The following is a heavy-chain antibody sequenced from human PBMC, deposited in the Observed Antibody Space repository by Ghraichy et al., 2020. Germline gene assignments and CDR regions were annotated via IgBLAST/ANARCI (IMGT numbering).Heavy chain of an antibody. J-gene: IGHJ6*03. D-gene: IGHD2-2*01. CDR1: GFTVSSNY. V-gene: IGHV3-53*04. CDR2: IYSGGST. Sequence: GGSLRLSCAASGFTVSSNYMSWVRQAPGKGLEWVSVIYSGGSTYYADSVKGRFTISRHNSKNTLYLQMNSLRAEDTAVYYCARVTTGSTTRYYYYMDVWGKGTTVTVSS. CDR3: ARVTTGSTTRYYYYMDV.